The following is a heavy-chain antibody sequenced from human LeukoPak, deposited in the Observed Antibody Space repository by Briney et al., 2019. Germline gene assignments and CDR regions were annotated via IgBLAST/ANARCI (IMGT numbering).Heavy chain of an antibody. V-gene: IGHV4-34*01. Sequence: SETLSLTCAVYGGSFSGYYWSWIRQPPGKGLEWIGEINHSGSTNYNPSLKSRVTISVDTSKNQFSLKLSSVTAADTAVYYCARKGYSYVSDYWGQGTLVTVSS. J-gene: IGHJ4*02. CDR2: INHSGST. CDR1: GGSFSGYY. D-gene: IGHD5-18*01. CDR3: ARKGYSYVSDY.